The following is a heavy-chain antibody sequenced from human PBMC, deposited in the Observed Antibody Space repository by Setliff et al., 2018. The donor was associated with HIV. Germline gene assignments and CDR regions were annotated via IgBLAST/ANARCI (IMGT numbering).Heavy chain of an antibody. CDR1: GDSVSSDSAA. J-gene: IGHJ4*02. Sequence: SQTLSLTCAISGDSVSSDSAAWNWIRQSPSRGLEWLARTYYRSKWYTDYVVSVKSRITINPDTSRNQFSLQLSSVIPDDSAVYFCARGGITAYYFDHWAQGTLVTVSS. CDR2: TYYRSKWYT. CDR3: ARGGITAYYFDH. V-gene: IGHV6-1*01. D-gene: IGHD5-18*01.